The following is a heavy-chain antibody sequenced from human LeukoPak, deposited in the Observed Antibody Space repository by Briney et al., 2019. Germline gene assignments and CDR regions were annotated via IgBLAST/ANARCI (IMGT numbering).Heavy chain of an antibody. CDR2: IIPLFGTA. CDR3: ARDQLGYDRMYYFDY. V-gene: IGHV1-69*05. D-gene: IGHD5-12*01. CDR1: GGTFSSYA. J-gene: IGHJ4*02. Sequence: ASVKVSCKASGGTFSSYAISWVRQAPGQGLEWMGGIIPLFGTANYAQKFQGRVTITTDESTSTAYMELSSLRSEDTAVYYCARDQLGYDRMYYFDYWGQGTLVTVSS.